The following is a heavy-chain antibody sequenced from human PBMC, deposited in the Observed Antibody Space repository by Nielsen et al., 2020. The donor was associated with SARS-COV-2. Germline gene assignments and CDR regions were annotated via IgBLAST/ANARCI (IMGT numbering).Heavy chain of an antibody. CDR2: IDPDGSDK. Sequence: GGSLRLSCAASGFSFSSHWMSWVRQVPGKGLEWVADIDPDGSDKVYVDSVKSRFTISRDNAKKSMSLQMNNLRVEDTAVYYCARDWSRAFDVWGQGTMVTVSS. V-gene: IGHV3-7*01. CDR3: ARDWSRAFDV. J-gene: IGHJ3*01. D-gene: IGHD2-8*02. CDR1: GFSFSSHW.